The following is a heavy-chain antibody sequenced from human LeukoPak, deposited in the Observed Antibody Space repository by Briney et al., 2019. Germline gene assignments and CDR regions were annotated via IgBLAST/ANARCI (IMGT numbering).Heavy chain of an antibody. D-gene: IGHD4-17*01. Sequence: SETLSLTCAVYGGSFSGYYWSWIRQHPGKGLEWIGYIYYSGSTYYNPSLKSRVTISVDTSKNQFSLKLSSVTAADTAVYYCARDRGGIDYGDSLFDYWGQGTLVTVSS. CDR2: IYYSGST. CDR1: GGSFSGYY. CDR3: ARDRGGIDYGDSLFDY. J-gene: IGHJ4*02. V-gene: IGHV4-31*11.